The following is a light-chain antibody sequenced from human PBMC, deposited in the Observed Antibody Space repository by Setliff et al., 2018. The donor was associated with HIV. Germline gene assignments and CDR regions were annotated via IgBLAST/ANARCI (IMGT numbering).Light chain of an antibody. CDR1: QSISTW. J-gene: IGKJ4*01. V-gene: IGKV1-5*03. CDR3: QQYKTSPLT. Sequence: DTQMTQSPFTLSASVGDRVTITCRASQSISTWLAWYQQKPGKAPKLLIYMASSLESGVPSRFSGSGSGTEFTLTISSLQPDDFATYYCQQYKTSPLTFGGGTKVDIK. CDR2: MAS.